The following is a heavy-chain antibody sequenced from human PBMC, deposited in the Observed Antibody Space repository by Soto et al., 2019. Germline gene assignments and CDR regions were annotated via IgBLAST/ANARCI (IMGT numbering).Heavy chain of an antibody. Sequence: QVQLVQSGAEVKKPGSSVKVSCKASGGSFRREAINWVRQAPGQGPEWMGNILPFFGTSDYAQKFQGRVTXXADMSTTTVYMELSSLRVEDTAVYYCARGHEFSGNSDAFDVWGQGTMVIVSS. CDR2: ILPFFGTS. CDR1: GGSFRREA. CDR3: ARGHEFSGNSDAFDV. V-gene: IGHV1-69*14. D-gene: IGHD5-12*01. J-gene: IGHJ3*01.